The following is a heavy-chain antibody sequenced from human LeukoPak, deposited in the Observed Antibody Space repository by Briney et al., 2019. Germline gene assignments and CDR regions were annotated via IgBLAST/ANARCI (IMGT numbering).Heavy chain of an antibody. J-gene: IGHJ6*02. Sequence: SETLSLTCTVSGGSSSSGSYYWSWIRQPPGKGLEWIGYIYYSGSTNYNPSLKSRVTISVDTSKNQFSLKLSSVTAADTAVYYCARLRMYYYGSGSPPAPYYYYGMDVWGQGTTVTAS. V-gene: IGHV4-61*01. CDR2: IYYSGST. CDR1: GGSSSSGSYY. D-gene: IGHD3-10*01. CDR3: ARLRMYYYGSGSPPAPYYYYGMDV.